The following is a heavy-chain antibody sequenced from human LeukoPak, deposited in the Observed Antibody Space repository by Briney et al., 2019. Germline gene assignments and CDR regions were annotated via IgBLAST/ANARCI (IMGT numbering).Heavy chain of an antibody. Sequence: SETLSLTCTVSGGSISSYYWSWIRQPPGKGLEWIGYIYYSGSTNYNPSLKSRVTISVDTSKNQFSLKLSSVTAADTAVYYCARLRQQLGAFDYWGQGTLVTVSS. V-gene: IGHV4-59*08. D-gene: IGHD6-13*01. CDR3: ARLRQQLGAFDY. J-gene: IGHJ4*02. CDR1: GGSISSYY. CDR2: IYYSGST.